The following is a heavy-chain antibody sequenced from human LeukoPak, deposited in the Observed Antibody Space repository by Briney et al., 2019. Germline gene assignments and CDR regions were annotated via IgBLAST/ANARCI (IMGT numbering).Heavy chain of an antibody. CDR1: GYTFTGYY. Sequence: ASVTVSCKASGYTFTGYYMHWVRQAPGQGLEWMGWINPNSGGTNYAQKFQGRVTMTRDTSISTAYMELSRLRSDDTAVYYCARFTPRLSREKFDYWGQGTLVTVSS. CDR2: INPNSGGT. CDR3: ARFTPRLSREKFDY. J-gene: IGHJ4*02. D-gene: IGHD3-3*02. V-gene: IGHV1-2*02.